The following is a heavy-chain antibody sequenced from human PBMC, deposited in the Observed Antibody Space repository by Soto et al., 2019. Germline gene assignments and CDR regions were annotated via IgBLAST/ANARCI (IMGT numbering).Heavy chain of an antibody. Sequence: ETQSLTWPVSGGTISSSSYYWSWIRQPRGKGLEWTGSISYSGSTSYNPSLNSRGTLSVDKPKNQFSLKLTSVTAADTAVYYCARRYRYGSGKYGVDLWGQGTTVTVSS. CDR3: ARRYRYGSGKYGVDL. J-gene: IGHJ6*02. CDR1: GGTISSSSYY. D-gene: IGHD3-10*01. V-gene: IGHV4-39*01. CDR2: ISYSGST.